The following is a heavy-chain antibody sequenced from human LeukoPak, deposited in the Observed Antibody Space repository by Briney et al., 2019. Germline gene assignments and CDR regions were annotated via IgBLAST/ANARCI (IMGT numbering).Heavy chain of an antibody. J-gene: IGHJ4*02. CDR1: GGSISSYY. D-gene: IGHD3-22*01. V-gene: IGHV4-59*01. CDR2: IYYSGST. Sequence: SETLSLTCTVSGGSISSYYWSWIRQPPGKGLEWIGYIYYSGSTNYNPSLKSRVTISVDTSKNQFSLKLSSVTAADTAVDYCARTFYEYYYDSSVYYLLYFDYWGQGTLVTVSS. CDR3: ARTFYEYYYDSSVYYLLYFDY.